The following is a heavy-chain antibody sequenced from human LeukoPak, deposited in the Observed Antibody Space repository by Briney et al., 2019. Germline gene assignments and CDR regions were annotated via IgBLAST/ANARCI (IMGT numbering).Heavy chain of an antibody. Sequence: SETLSLTCTVAGGSISSYYWSWIRQPPGKGLEWIGYIYYSGSTNYNPSLKSRVTISVDTSKNQFSLKLSSVTAADTAVYYCARSNSWYARFDPWGQGTLVTVSS. D-gene: IGHD6-13*01. V-gene: IGHV4-59*08. CDR1: GGSISSYY. CDR2: IYYSGST. J-gene: IGHJ5*02. CDR3: ARSNSWYARFDP.